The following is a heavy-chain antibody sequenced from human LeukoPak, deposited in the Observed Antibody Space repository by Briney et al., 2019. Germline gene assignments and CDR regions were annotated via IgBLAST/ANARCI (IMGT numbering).Heavy chain of an antibody. V-gene: IGHV3-23*01. CDR1: GFTFSSYW. CDR2: ISGSGGST. CDR3: ARDYGGSDFDY. Sequence: GGSLRLSCAASGFTFSSYWMSWVRQAPGKGLEWVSAISGSGGSTYYADSVKGRFTISRDNSKNTLYLQINSLSAEDTAVYYCARDYGGSDFDYWGQGTLVTVSS. J-gene: IGHJ4*02. D-gene: IGHD3-16*01.